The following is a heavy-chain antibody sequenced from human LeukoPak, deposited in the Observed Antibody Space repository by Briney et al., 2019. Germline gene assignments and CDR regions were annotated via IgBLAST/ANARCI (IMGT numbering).Heavy chain of an antibody. J-gene: IGHJ4*02. CDR1: GASISSNTYF. D-gene: IGHD4-17*01. Sequence: SETLSLTCTVSGASISSNTYFWGWIRQPPGKGLEWIGTISYTKGAYYNTSLKSRVTMSVDTSRSQFSLKLTSVTAADTAVYFCARGLVDYELPKGYIDYWGQGTLVTVSS. CDR3: ARGLVDYELPKGYIDY. CDR2: ISYTKGA. V-gene: IGHV4-39*07.